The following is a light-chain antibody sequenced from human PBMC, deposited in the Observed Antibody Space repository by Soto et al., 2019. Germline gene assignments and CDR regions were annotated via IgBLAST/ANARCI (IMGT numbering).Light chain of an antibody. Sequence: DVVMTQSPLSLPVTLGQPASISCSSSQSLVYSDGNTYLSWFQQRPGQSPRRLIYKVSNRDSGVPDRFSGSGSGTDFTLKISWVEAEDVGVYYCMQGTHWPYTFGQGTKLEIK. CDR3: MQGTHWPYT. CDR2: KVS. V-gene: IGKV2-30*01. J-gene: IGKJ2*01. CDR1: QSLVYSDGNTY.